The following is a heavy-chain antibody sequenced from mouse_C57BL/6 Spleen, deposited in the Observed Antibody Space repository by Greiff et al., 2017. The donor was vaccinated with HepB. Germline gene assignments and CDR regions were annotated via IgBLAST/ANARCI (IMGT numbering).Heavy chain of an antibody. Sequence: QVHVKQSGPELVKPGASVKLSCKASGYTFTSYDINWVKQRPGQGLEWIGWIYPRAGSTKYNEKFKGKATLTVDTSSSTAYMELHSLTSEDSAVYCGASGVGNFDDWGKGTTLTVSS. CDR1: GYTFTSYD. V-gene: IGHV1-85*01. D-gene: IGHD1-1*02. CDR2: IYPRAGST. CDR3: ASGVGNFDD. J-gene: IGHJ2*01.